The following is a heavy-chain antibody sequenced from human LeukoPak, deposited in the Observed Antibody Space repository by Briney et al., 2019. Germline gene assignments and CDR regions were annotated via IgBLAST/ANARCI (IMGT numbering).Heavy chain of an antibody. D-gene: IGHD3-16*01. CDR3: ARVGRGGTREDTFDI. CDR2: IGASGSHI. Sequence: PGGSLRLSCAASGFTFSTYSMNWVRQPPGKGLDWVSSIGASGSHIYYADSVKGRFTISRDNAKNSLYLQVNSLRAEDTAVYYCARVGRGGTREDTFDIWGQGTMVTVSS. J-gene: IGHJ3*02. CDR1: GFTFSTYS. V-gene: IGHV3-21*01.